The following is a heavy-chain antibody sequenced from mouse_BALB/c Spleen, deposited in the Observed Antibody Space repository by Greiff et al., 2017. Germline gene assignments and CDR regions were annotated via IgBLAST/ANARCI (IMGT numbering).Heavy chain of an antibody. Sequence: VQLQQSGPELVKPGASVKMSCKASGYTFTSYVMHWVKQKPGQGLEWIGYINPYNDGTKYNEKFKGKATLTSDKSSSTAYMELSSLTSEDSAVYYCARKLYDGYYSFDYWGQGTTLTVSS. J-gene: IGHJ2*01. D-gene: IGHD2-3*01. CDR2: INPYNDGT. CDR1: GYTFTSYV. CDR3: ARKLYDGYYSFDY. V-gene: IGHV1-14*01.